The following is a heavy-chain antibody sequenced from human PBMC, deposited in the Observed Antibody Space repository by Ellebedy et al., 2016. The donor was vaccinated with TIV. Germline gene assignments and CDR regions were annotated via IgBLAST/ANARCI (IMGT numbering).Heavy chain of an antibody. CDR2: IDHSGTT. J-gene: IGHJ4*02. Sequence: MPSETLSLTCAVSGGSISSNNWWNWVRQPPGKGLEWIGEIDHSGTTNYNPSLRGRVTMSLDTSKNHFSLNLTSVTAADTAVYYCATAVRDDWSLSLWGQGTQVTVSS. CDR1: GGSISSNNW. V-gene: IGHV4-4*02. CDR3: ATAVRDDWSLSL. D-gene: IGHD3-9*01.